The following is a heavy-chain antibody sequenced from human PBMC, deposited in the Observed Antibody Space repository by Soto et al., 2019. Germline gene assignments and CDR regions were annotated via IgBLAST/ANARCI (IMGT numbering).Heavy chain of an antibody. CDR3: VKFFVETGGSSGWPWSLDY. V-gene: IGHV3-23*01. Sequence: EVQLLESGGGLVQPGGSLRLSCAASGFTFSKYAMSWVRQAPGKGLEWVSAISGSGTTTYSADSVRGRFTISRDNSNNMLYLQMNSPSPEDTALYYCVKFFVETGGSSGWPWSLDYWGQGNLVTVSS. CDR1: GFTFSKYA. J-gene: IGHJ4*02. CDR2: ISGSGTTT. D-gene: IGHD6-25*01.